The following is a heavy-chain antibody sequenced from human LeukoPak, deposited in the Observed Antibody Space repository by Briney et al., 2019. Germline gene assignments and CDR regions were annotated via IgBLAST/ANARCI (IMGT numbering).Heavy chain of an antibody. J-gene: IGHJ4*02. CDR1: GGSLSGSY. CDR3: ARARRDSGYYKVDY. CDR2: INHSGSA. Sequence: SETLSLTCAVYGGSLSGSYWSWIRQPPGKGLEWIGEINHSGSANYNPSLKSRVTLSIDKSRNQFSLNLNSVTAADTAVYYCARARRDSGYYKVDYWGQGTLVTVSS. D-gene: IGHD3-3*01. V-gene: IGHV4-34*01.